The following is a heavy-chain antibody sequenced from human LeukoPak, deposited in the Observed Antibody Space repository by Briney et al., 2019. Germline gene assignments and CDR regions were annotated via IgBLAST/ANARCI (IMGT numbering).Heavy chain of an antibody. CDR2: ISSSGGNR. V-gene: IGHV3-23*01. J-gene: IGHJ3*02. CDR1: GFTFSSYA. D-gene: IGHD3-10*01. Sequence: GGSLRLSCAASGFTFSSYAMSWARQAPGKGLEWVSAISSSGGNRYYADSVKGRFTISRDNAKNTLYLQMNSLRAEDRAVYYWAEEHYYGSGSYYLGGDAFDIWGQGTMVTVSS. CDR3: AEEHYYGSGSYYLGGDAFDI.